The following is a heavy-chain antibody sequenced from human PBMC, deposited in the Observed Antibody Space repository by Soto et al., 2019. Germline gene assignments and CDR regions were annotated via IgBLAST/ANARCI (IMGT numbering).Heavy chain of an antibody. CDR2: INPSGGST. D-gene: IGHD6-19*01. J-gene: IGHJ4*02. Sequence: ASVKVSCKASGYTFTIYYMHLVRQAPGQGLEWMGIINPSGGSTSYAQKFQGRVTMTRDTSTSTVYMELSSLRSEDTAVYYCARGETIAVAGTSTTQDYWGQGTLVTVSS. CDR1: GYTFTIYY. V-gene: IGHV1-46*03. CDR3: ARGETIAVAGTSTTQDY.